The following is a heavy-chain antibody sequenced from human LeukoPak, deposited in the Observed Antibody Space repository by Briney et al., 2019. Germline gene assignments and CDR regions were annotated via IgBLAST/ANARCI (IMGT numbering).Heavy chain of an antibody. CDR3: AKGRKEKRGVSFGMDV. V-gene: IGHV3-33*06. CDR1: GFTFSSYG. CDR2: IWYDGSNK. J-gene: IGHJ6*02. D-gene: IGHD2-8*01. Sequence: GGSLRLSCAASGFTFSSYGMYWVRQAPGKGLEWVAIIWYDGSNKYYADSVKGRFTISRDNSKNTLYLQMNSLRAEDTAIYYCAKGRKEKRGVSFGMDVWGQGTTVTVSS.